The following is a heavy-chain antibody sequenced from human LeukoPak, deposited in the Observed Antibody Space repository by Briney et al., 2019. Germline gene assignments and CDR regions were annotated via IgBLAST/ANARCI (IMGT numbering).Heavy chain of an antibody. CDR2: ISYDGSNK. D-gene: IGHD3-22*01. CDR1: GFTFSSHA. J-gene: IGHJ4*02. Sequence: GRSLRLSCAASGFTFSSHAMHWVRQAPGKGLEWVAVISYDGSNKYYADSVRGRFTISRDNSKNTLYLQMNSLRAEDTAVYYCARAPSSGYYPPQYFDYWGQGTLVTVSS. V-gene: IGHV3-30-3*01. CDR3: ARAPSSGYYPPQYFDY.